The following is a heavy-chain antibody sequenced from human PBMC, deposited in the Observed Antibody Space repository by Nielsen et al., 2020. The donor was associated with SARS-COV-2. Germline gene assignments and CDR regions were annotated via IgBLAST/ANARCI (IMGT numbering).Heavy chain of an antibody. D-gene: IGHD2-2*01. V-gene: IGHV3-73*01. Sequence: GESLKISCVASGFTFSGSAMHWVRQASGKGLEWLGRIRSYANEYATAYAASVKGRFTISRDDSKNTAYLQMNSLRAEDTALYYCVSAGPAGYWGQGTLVTVSS. CDR2: IRSYANEYAT. CDR1: GFTFSGSA. CDR3: VSAGPAGY. J-gene: IGHJ4*02.